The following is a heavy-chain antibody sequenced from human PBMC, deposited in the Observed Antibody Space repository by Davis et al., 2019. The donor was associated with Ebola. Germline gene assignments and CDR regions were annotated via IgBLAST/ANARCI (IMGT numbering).Heavy chain of an antibody. D-gene: IGHD3-10*01. J-gene: IGHJ5*02. CDR3: AREGYYYGSGSTNWFDP. Sequence: SETLSLTCTLPGGSISSYYWGWTRQPPGKGLEWIGSIYYSGSTYYNPSLKSRVTISVDTVKNQLSLKLSSVTAADTAVYYCAREGYYYGSGSTNWFDPWGQGTLVTVSS. V-gene: IGHV4-39*07. CDR2: IYYSGST. CDR1: GGSISSYY.